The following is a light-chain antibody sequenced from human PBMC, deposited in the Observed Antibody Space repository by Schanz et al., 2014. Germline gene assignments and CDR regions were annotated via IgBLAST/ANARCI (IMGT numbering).Light chain of an antibody. Sequence: EIVLTQSPGTQSLSPGDRATLSCRASQSLTNSQLAWYQQKPGQAPRLLIYGASSRAAGIPDRFSGSGSGADFTLTISRLEPEDFAVYYCQQYVSPPYTFGQGTKLEIK. V-gene: IGKV3-20*01. CDR3: QQYVSPPYT. J-gene: IGKJ2*01. CDR1: QSLTNSQ. CDR2: GAS.